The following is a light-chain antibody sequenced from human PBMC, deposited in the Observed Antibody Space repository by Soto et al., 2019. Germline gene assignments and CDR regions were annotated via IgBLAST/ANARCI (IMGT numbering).Light chain of an antibody. V-gene: IGKV3-20*01. Sequence: EIVLTQSPGTLSLSPGERATLSCRASQSVSSSYLAWYQQKPGQAPRLLIYSASSRATGIPDRFSGSGSGTDFTLTISRLEPEDFAVYYCQQYGTSLIFGGGNKVEIQ. CDR2: SAS. J-gene: IGKJ4*01. CDR3: QQYGTSLI. CDR1: QSVSSSY.